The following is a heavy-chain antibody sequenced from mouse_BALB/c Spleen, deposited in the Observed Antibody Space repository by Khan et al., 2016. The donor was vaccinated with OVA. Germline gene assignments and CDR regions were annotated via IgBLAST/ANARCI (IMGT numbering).Heavy chain of an antibody. CDR1: GYSITSEFA. J-gene: IGHJ3*01. V-gene: IGHV3-2*02. CDR3: ARKDYYDYDPFPY. D-gene: IGHD2-4*01. CDR2: ISYSGNT. Sequence: EVQLVETGPGLVKPSQSLSLTCTVTGYSITSEFAWNWIRQFPGNKLGWMGYISYSGNTRYNPFLKSLISITRDTSRNQFFLQLNSVTTEDTTTYYSARKDYYDYDPFPYWGQGTLVTVSA.